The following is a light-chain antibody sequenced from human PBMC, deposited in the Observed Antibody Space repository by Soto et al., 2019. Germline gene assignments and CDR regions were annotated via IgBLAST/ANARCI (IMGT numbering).Light chain of an antibody. V-gene: IGLV2-14*03. J-gene: IGLJ1*01. Sequence: QSVLTQPTSVSGSPGQSITISCTGNHNDIGTYGYVSWYQQHPGRAPRLLIYGVTTRPSGISDRFSASKSGLTASLTISGLQPEDEADYYCSSFTSDRIYVFGPGTKAPS. CDR2: GVT. CDR3: SSFTSDRIYV. CDR1: HNDIGTYGY.